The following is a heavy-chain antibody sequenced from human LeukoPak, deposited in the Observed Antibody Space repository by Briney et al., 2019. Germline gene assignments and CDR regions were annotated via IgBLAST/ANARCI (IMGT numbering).Heavy chain of an antibody. D-gene: IGHD1-26*01. J-gene: IGHJ3*02. V-gene: IGHV3-66*01. CDR1: GFTVSSNY. Sequence: PGGSLRLSCAASGFTVSSNYMSWVRQAPGKGLEWVSVIYSGGNTYYGDSVKGRFTISRDNPKNTLYLQMNSLRAEDTAVYYCARDAGVGPTSDAFDIRGQGTMVTVSS. CDR3: ARDAGVGPTSDAFDI. CDR2: IYSGGNT.